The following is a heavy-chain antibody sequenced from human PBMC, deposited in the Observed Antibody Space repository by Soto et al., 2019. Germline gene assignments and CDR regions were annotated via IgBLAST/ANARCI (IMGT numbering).Heavy chain of an antibody. CDR2: IYYSGST. CDR1: GGSISSSSYY. J-gene: IGHJ4*02. CDR3: ARLTYYYDSSGSTGNY. D-gene: IGHD3-22*01. Sequence: QLQLQESGPGLVKPSETLSLTCTVSGGSISSSSYYWGWIRQPPGQGLEWIGSIYYSGSTYYNPSLKSRVTISVDTSKNQFSLKLSSVTAADTAVYYCARLTYYYDSSGSTGNYWGQGTLVTVSS. V-gene: IGHV4-39*01.